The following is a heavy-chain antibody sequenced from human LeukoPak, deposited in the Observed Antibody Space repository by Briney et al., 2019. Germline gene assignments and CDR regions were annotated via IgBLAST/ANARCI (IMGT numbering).Heavy chain of an antibody. Sequence: GASVKVSCKVYGYSLSELSIYWVRQAPGKGLEWMGGFDPENGERVYEQKFQGRVTMTEDSTTDTAYMEMSGLTSEDTAFYYCAITWSETPSNWGQGTLVTVSS. V-gene: IGHV1-24*01. CDR2: FDPENGER. CDR3: AITWSETPSN. J-gene: IGHJ4*02. CDR1: GYSLSELS. D-gene: IGHD1-20*01.